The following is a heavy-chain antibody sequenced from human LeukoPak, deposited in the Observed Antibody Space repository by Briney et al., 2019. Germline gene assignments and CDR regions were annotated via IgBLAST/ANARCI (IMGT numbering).Heavy chain of an antibody. CDR3: ARDRISGGSCLDY. CDR2: ISSSSSTI. V-gene: IGHV3-48*01. J-gene: IGHJ4*02. CDR1: GFTFSSYS. D-gene: IGHD2-15*01. Sequence: PGGSLRLSCAASGFTFSSYSMNWVRQAPGKGLEWVSYISSSSSTIYYADSVKGRFTISRDNSKNTLYLQMNSLRAEDTAVYYCARDRISGGSCLDYWGQGTLVTVSS.